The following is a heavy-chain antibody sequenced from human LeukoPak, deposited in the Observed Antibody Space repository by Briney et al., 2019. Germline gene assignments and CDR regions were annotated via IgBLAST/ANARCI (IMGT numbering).Heavy chain of an antibody. CDR2: ISGSGGST. CDR1: GFPFSRYA. J-gene: IGHJ4*02. V-gene: IGHV3-23*01. Sequence: GSLRLSCAASGFPFSRYAMRWVRPAPGEGLEWVSAISGSGGSTYYADSVKGRFTISRDNSKNTLYLQMNSLRAEDTAVYYCAKDPRVAGKPDYWGQGTLVTVSS. D-gene: IGHD6-19*01. CDR3: AKDPRVAGKPDY.